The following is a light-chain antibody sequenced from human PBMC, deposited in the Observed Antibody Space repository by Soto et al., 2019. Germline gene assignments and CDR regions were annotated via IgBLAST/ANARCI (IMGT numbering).Light chain of an antibody. V-gene: IGKV1-33*01. CDR1: QVISNY. Sequence: DIQMTQSPSSLSASVGDRVTITCQASQVISNYLNWYQQKPGKAPKLLIYDASNLETGVPPRFSGSGSGTDCTFTISSPQPEDIATDSRQQYDKLPFTCVRGTKEDIK. CDR3: QQYDKLPFT. CDR2: DAS. J-gene: IGKJ3*01.